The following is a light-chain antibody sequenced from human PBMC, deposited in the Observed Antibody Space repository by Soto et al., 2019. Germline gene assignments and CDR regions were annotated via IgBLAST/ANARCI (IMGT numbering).Light chain of an antibody. CDR3: SSYTNINTRACV. J-gene: IGLJ1*01. V-gene: IGLV2-14*01. CDR2: EVT. Sequence: QSVLTQPASVSGSPGQSITISCTGTSGDIGSYNRVSWYQQHPGKAPKLIIYEVTDPPSGVSNRFSGSKSGNTASLTISGLQAEDEAEYYCSSYTNINTRACVFGTGTKVTVL. CDR1: SGDIGSYNR.